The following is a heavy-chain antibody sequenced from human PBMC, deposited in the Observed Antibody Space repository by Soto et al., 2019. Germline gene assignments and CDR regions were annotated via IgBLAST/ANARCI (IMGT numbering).Heavy chain of an antibody. D-gene: IGHD4-17*01. CDR1: GDSVSSNSAA. J-gene: IGHJ6*03. CDR3: ARIEDYANSNSGPFNF. Sequence: SQTLSLTCAISGDSVSSNSAAWNWIRQSPSKGLEWLGRTYYRSKWYNDYAVSVKSRITINPDTSKNQFSLQLNSVTPEDTATTSCARIEDYANSNSGPFNFWGKG. V-gene: IGHV6-1*01. CDR2: TYYRSKWYN.